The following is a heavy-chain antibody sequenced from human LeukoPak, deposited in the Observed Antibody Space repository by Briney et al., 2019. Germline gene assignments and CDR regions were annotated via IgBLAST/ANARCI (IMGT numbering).Heavy chain of an antibody. CDR1: GYTFTGYG. CDR2: INPNSGGT. J-gene: IGHJ3*02. CDR3: ARSQLHDAFDI. Sequence: GASVKVSCKASGYTFTGYGISWVRQAPGQGLEWMGWINPNSGGTNYAQKFQGRVTMTRDTSISTAYMELSRLRSDDTTVYYCARSQLHDAFDIWGQGTMVTVSS. V-gene: IGHV1-2*02. D-gene: IGHD6-6*01.